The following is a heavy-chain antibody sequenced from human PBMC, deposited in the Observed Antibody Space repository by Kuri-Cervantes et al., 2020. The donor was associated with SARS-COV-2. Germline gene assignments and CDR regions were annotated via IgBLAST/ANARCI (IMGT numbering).Heavy chain of an antibody. CDR3: ARELGLTTVNWFDP. D-gene: IGHD4-17*01. CDR1: GGSISSYY. V-gene: IGHV4-59*01. Sequence: SETLSLTCTVSGGSISSYYWSWIRQPPGKGLEWIGYIYYSGSTNYNPSLKSRVTISVDTYKNQFSLKLSSVTAADTAVYYCARELGLTTVNWFDPWGQGTLVTDSS. J-gene: IGHJ5*02. CDR2: IYYSGST.